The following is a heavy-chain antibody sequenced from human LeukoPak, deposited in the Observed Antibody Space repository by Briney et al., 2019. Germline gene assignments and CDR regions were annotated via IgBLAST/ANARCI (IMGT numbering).Heavy chain of an antibody. CDR3: ARTQYCTSSTSCYFGYFDY. V-gene: IGHV4-61*08. CDR1: GGSISSGDYY. Sequence: PSETLSLACTVSGGSISSGDYYWSWIRQPPGKGLEWIAYVYFTGSTNYNPSLKGRVTISLDMSKNQFSLNLNSVTAADTAVYYCARTQYCTSSTSCYFGYFDYWGQGSLVTVSS. D-gene: IGHD2-2*01. CDR2: VYFTGST. J-gene: IGHJ4*02.